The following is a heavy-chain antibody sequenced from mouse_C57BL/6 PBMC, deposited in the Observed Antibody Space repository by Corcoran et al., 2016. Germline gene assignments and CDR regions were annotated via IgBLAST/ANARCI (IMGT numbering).Heavy chain of an antibody. D-gene: IGHD3-2*02. CDR3: ARSSSGPYFDY. J-gene: IGHJ2*01. V-gene: IGHV1-26*01. CDR1: GYTFTDYY. CDR2: INPNNGGT. Sequence: EVQLQQSGPELVKPGASVKISCKASGYTFTDYYMNWVKQSHGKSLEWIGDINPNNGGTSYNQKFKGKATLTVDKSSSTAYMELRSLTSEDSAVYYCARSSSGPYFDYWGQGTTLTVSS.